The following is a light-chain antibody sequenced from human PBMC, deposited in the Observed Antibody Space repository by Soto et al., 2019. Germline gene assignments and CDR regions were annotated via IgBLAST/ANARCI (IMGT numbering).Light chain of an antibody. Sequence: EIVMTQSPATLSVSPGERATLSCRASQSGSSNLAWYQQTPGQPPRLLIYGASTRATGIPARFSGSGSGTEVTLTIESLQSEDFAVYYCQQYDYWPAYTFGQGTKREIK. J-gene: IGKJ2*01. CDR1: QSGSSN. CDR2: GAS. V-gene: IGKV3-15*01. CDR3: QQYDYWPAYT.